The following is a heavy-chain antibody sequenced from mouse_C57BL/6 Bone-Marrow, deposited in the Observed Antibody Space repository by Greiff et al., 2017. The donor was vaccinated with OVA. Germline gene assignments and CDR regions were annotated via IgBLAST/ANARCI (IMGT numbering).Heavy chain of an antibody. V-gene: IGHV1-59*01. CDR3: SLYDGYRYFDV. J-gene: IGHJ1*03. CDR1: GYTFTSYW. D-gene: IGHD2-3*01. CDR2: IDPSDSYT. Sequence: QVQLQQPGAELVRPGTSVKLSCKASGYTFTSYWMHWVKQRPGQGLEWIGVIDPSDSYTNYNQKFKGKATLTVDTSSSTAYMQLSSLTSEDSAVYYCSLYDGYRYFDVWGTGTTVTVSA.